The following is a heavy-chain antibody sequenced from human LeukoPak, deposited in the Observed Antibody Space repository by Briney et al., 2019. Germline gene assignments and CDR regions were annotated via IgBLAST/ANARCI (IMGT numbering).Heavy chain of an antibody. CDR3: AKARKSLLVRGSNPTGFDY. CDR1: GFTFSSYA. V-gene: IGHV3-23*01. J-gene: IGHJ4*02. CDR2: ISGSGGST. Sequence: GGSLRLSCAASGFTFSSYAMSWVRQAPGKGLEWVSAISGSGGSTYYADSVKGRFTISRDNSKNTLYLQMNSLRAEDTAVYYCAKARKSLLVRGSNPTGFDYWGQGTLVTVSS. D-gene: IGHD3-10*01.